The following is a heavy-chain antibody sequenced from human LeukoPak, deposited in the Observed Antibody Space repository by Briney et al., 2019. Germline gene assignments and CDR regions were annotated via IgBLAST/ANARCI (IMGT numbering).Heavy chain of an antibody. D-gene: IGHD1-26*01. Sequence: SETLSLTCTVSGGSISSSSYYWGWIRQPPGKGLEWIGSIYYSGSTYYNPSLKSRVTISVDTSKNQFSLKLSSVTAADTAAYYCARGVGATGFDYWGQGTLVTVSS. CDR3: ARGVGATGFDY. J-gene: IGHJ4*02. CDR2: IYYSGST. V-gene: IGHV4-39*01. CDR1: GGSISSSSYY.